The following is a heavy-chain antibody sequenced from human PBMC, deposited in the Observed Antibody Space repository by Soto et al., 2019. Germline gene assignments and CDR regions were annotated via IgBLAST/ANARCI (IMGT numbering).Heavy chain of an antibody. D-gene: IGHD3-16*01. CDR1: GGSLSSGDYY. CDR2: IYYSGIT. V-gene: IGHV4-30-4*01. J-gene: IGHJ6*02. CDR3: ARGGSFYGMDV. Sequence: QVQLQESGPGLVKPSQTLSLTCTVSGGSLSSGDYYWSWIRQPPEKGLEWIGYIYYSGITYYDPSLKSRITLSVDTSKNQCSLNLNSVTAADTAVYYCARGGSFYGMDVWGQGTTVTVSS.